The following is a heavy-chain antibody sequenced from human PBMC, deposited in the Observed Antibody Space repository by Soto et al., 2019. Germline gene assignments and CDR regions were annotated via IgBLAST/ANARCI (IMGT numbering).Heavy chain of an antibody. CDR1: GGSISSYY. J-gene: IGHJ5*02. CDR3: ATLPPRIEVTVPPIPT. Sequence: SETLSLTCTVSGGSISSYYWSRIRQPPGKGLEWIGDIYHIGTTNYNPSLRGRVTISVDKSNNQFSLTLKYVTAADTAVYYCATLPPRIEVTVPPIPTWAQGTLVTVSS. V-gene: IGHV4-59*12. D-gene: IGHD2-15*01. CDR2: IYHIGTT.